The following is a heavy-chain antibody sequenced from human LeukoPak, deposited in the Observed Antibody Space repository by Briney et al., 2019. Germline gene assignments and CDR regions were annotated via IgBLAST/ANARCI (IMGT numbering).Heavy chain of an antibody. CDR2: IIPIFGTA. V-gene: IGHV1-69*01. Sequence: SVKVSCKASGGTFSSYAISWVRQAPGQGLEWMGGIIPIFGTANYVQKFQGRVTITADESTSTAYMELSSLRSEDTAVYYCARDKSDCSSTSCYFDYWGQGTLVTVSS. CDR1: GGTFSSYA. CDR3: ARDKSDCSSTSCYFDY. J-gene: IGHJ4*02. D-gene: IGHD2-2*01.